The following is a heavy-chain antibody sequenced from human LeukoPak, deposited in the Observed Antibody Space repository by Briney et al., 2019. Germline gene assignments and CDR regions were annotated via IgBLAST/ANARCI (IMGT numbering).Heavy chain of an antibody. J-gene: IGHJ4*02. D-gene: IGHD1-1*01. Sequence: GGSLRLSCAASGFTFSSYSMNWVRQAPGKGLEWVSSISSSSSYIYYADSVKGRFTISRDNAKNSLYLQVNSLRAEDTAVYYCARDRNDYLDYWGQGTLVTVSS. V-gene: IGHV3-21*01. CDR3: ARDRNDYLDY. CDR1: GFTFSSYS. CDR2: ISSSSSYI.